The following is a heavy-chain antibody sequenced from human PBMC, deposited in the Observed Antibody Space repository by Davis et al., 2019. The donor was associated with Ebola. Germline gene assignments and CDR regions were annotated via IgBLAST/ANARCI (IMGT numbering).Heavy chain of an antibody. CDR2: IKQDGSEK. D-gene: IGHD5-24*01. J-gene: IGHJ3*01. CDR3: AREGSRWLQTL. V-gene: IGHV3-7*01. CDR1: GFTFSSYW. Sequence: GESLKISCAASGFTFSSYWMSWVRQAPGKGLEWVANIKQDGSEKCYVDSVKGRFTISRDNAKNSLYLQMNSLRAEDTAVYYCAREGSRWLQTLWGQGTMVTVSS.